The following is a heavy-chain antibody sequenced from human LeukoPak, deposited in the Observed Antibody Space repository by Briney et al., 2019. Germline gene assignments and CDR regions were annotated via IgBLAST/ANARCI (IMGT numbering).Heavy chain of an antibody. V-gene: IGHV1-69*13. CDR2: IIPIFGTA. CDR3: AREGINVDIVATITFYGMDV. Sequence: SVRVSCKASGGTFSSYAISWVRQAPGQGLEWMGGIIPIFGTANYAQKFQGRVTITADESTSTAYMELSSLRSEDTAVYYCAREGINVDIVATITFYGMDVWGQGTTVTVSS. D-gene: IGHD5-12*01. J-gene: IGHJ6*02. CDR1: GGTFSSYA.